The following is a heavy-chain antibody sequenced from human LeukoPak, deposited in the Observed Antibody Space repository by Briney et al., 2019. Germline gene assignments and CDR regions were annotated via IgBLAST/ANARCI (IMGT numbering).Heavy chain of an antibody. Sequence: SETLSLTCTVSGGSISSSSYYWGWIRQPPGKGLEWIGSIYYSGSTYYNPSLKSRVTISVDTSKNQFSLKLSSVTAADTAVYYCARADYGDYPQNWFDPWGQGTLVTVSS. J-gene: IGHJ5*02. CDR2: IYYSGST. CDR3: ARADYGDYPQNWFDP. D-gene: IGHD4-17*01. V-gene: IGHV4-39*07. CDR1: GGSISSSSYY.